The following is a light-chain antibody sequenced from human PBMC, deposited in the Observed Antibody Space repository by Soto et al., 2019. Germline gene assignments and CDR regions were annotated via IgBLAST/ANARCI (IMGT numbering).Light chain of an antibody. V-gene: IGKV1-5*03. J-gene: IGKJ4*01. CDR2: RAS. CDR1: QSISNS. Sequence: DIQMTQSPSTRSASVGDRVTMTCRASQSISNSLAWYQQQPGKAPKLLIYRASALQSGVPSRFSGSGSGTEFTLTIDSLQPDDFATFYCQQYSTYPLTFGGGTRVDI. CDR3: QQYSTYPLT.